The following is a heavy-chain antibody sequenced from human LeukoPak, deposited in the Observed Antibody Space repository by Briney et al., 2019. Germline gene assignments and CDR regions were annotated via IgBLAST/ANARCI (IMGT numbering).Heavy chain of an antibody. CDR2: ISGSGGST. Sequence: GGSLRLSCAASGFTFSSSAMSWVRQAPGKGLEWVAAISGSGGSTYYADSVKGRFTISRDNSKNTLYLQMNSLRVEDTAVYYCAKDELPVSLVVPAAMVDYWGQGTLVTVSS. J-gene: IGHJ4*02. CDR3: AKDELPVSLVVPAAMVDY. D-gene: IGHD2-2*01. CDR1: GFTFSSSA. V-gene: IGHV3-23*01.